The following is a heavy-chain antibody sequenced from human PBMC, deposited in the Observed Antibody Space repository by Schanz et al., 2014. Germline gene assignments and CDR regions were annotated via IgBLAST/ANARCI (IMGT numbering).Heavy chain of an antibody. CDR2: IKQDGSEK. CDR1: GFIFSNSW. V-gene: IGHV3-7*01. J-gene: IGHJ4*02. D-gene: IGHD3-3*01. Sequence: EVQLLESGGGLVQPGGSLRLSCAASGFIFSNSWMSWVRQAPGKGLEWVANIKQDGSEKYYVDSVKGRFTISRDNAKNSLYLQMNSLTAEDTAVYYCASGVRIDYWGQGTLVTVSS. CDR3: ASGVRIDY.